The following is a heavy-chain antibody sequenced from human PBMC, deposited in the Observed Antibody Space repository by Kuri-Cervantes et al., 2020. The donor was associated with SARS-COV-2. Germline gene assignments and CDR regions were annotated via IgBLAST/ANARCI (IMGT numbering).Heavy chain of an antibody. CDR1: GYTFTSYD. D-gene: IGHD3-3*01. Sequence: ASVKVSCKASGYTFTSYDIYWVRQATGQGLEWMGWMNPNSGDTGYAQRFQGRVTMTMNTSMSTVYLELSSLRSEDTAVYYCARAPGHFGVVIFDYWGQGTLVTVSS. CDR3: ARAPGHFGVVIFDY. J-gene: IGHJ4*02. V-gene: IGHV1-8*01. CDR2: MNPNSGDT.